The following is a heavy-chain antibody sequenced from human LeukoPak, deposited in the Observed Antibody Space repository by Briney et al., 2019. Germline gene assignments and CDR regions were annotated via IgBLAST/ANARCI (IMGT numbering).Heavy chain of an antibody. CDR1: GGSISSYY. Sequence: PSETLSLTCTVSGGSISSYYWSWIRQPAGKGLEWIGRIYTSGSTNYNPSLKSRVTMSVDTSKNQFSLKLSSVTAADTAVYYCAREWDIVVVPAAVHNWFDPWGQGTLATVSS. CDR2: IYTSGST. V-gene: IGHV4-4*07. D-gene: IGHD2-2*01. J-gene: IGHJ5*02. CDR3: AREWDIVVVPAAVHNWFDP.